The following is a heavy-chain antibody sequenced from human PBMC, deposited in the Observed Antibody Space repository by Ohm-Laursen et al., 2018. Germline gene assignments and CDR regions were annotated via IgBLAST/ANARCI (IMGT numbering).Heavy chain of an antibody. J-gene: IGHJ4*02. CDR2: IWYDGSYK. CDR3: ARGYSTSSVLDY. V-gene: IGHV3-33*01. D-gene: IGHD6-6*01. Sequence: SLRLSCTASGFTFSSYGMDWVRQAPGKGLEWVAVIWYDGSYKYYADSVKGRFTISRDDSKNMVYLQMNSLRAEDTAMYYCARGYSTSSVLDYWGQGTLVTVSS. CDR1: GFTFSSYG.